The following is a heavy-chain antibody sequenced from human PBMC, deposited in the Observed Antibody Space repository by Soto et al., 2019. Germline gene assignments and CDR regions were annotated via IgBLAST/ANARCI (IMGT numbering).Heavy chain of an antibody. CDR2: IYYSGST. J-gene: IGHJ5*02. Sequence: SETLSLTCTVSGDSISGGASFWSWIRQPPGKGLEWIGYIYYSGSTNYNPSLKSRVTISVDTSKNQFSLKLSSVTAADTAVYYCARGGIAVAGPWGQGTLVTVSS. D-gene: IGHD6-19*01. V-gene: IGHV4-61*08. CDR1: GDSISGGASF. CDR3: ARGGIAVAGP.